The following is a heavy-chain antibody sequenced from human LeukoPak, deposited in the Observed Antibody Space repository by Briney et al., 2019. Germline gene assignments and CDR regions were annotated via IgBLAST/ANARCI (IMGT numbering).Heavy chain of an antibody. CDR1: GGSFSGYY. CDR3: ARATYCSGDSCYSGIFDY. J-gene: IGHJ4*02. D-gene: IGHD2-15*01. Sequence: PSETLSLTCAVYGGSFSGYYWSWIRQPPGKGLEWIGEINHSGSTNYNPSLKSRVTISVDTSKNQFSLKLSSVTAADTAVYYCARATYCSGDSCYSGIFDYWGQETLVTVSS. V-gene: IGHV4-34*01. CDR2: INHSGST.